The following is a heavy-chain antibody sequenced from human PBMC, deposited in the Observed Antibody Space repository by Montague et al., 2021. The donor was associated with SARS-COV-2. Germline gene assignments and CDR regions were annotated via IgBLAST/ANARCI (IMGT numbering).Heavy chain of an antibody. V-gene: IGHV4-59*02. CDR1: GGSVGGYF. Sequence: SETLSLTCTVSGGSVGGYFWSWIRQPPGKGLEWIGFNSDRGRSNYNPSLRSRVAISIDTANNRLSLNLGSVTAADTAVYYCARAQPRTIEFWGQGTLVTVSS. D-gene: IGHD1-14*01. CDR3: ARAQPRTIEF. J-gene: IGHJ4*02. CDR2: NSDRGRS.